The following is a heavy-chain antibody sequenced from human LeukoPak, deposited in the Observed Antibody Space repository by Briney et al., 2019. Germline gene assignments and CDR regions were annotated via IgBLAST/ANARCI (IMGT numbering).Heavy chain of an antibody. J-gene: IGHJ4*02. CDR1: GFTLSSYW. CDR3: ARDLNGYYFDY. CDR2: IKQDGSEK. V-gene: IGHV3-7*01. Sequence: PGGSLRLSCAASGFTLSSYWMSWVRQAPGKGLEWVANIKQDGSEKYYVDSVKGRFTISRDNAKNSLYLQMNSLRAEDTAVYYCARDLNGYYFDYWGQGTLVTVSS. D-gene: IGHD1-1*01.